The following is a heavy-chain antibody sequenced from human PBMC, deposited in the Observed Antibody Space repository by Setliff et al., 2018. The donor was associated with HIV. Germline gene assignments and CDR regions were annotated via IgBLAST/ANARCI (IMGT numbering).Heavy chain of an antibody. CDR2: INSDGSST. J-gene: IGHJ3*02. V-gene: IGHV3-74*01. Sequence: PSETLSLSCAASGFTFSSYWMHWVRQAPGKGLVWVSRINSDGSSTSYADSVKGRFTISRDNAKNTLYLQMNSLRAEDTAVYYCARVRSYYGRDTGAFDIWGQGTMVTVSS. CDR1: GFTFSSYW. D-gene: IGHD1-26*01. CDR3: ARVRSYYGRDTGAFDI.